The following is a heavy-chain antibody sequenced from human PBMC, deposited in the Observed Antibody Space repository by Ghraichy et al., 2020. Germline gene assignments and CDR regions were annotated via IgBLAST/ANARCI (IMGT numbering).Heavy chain of an antibody. V-gene: IGHV3-21*01. D-gene: IGHD3-22*01. CDR3: ARSDPLLLQGWGV. J-gene: IGHJ6*02. Sequence: GESQNISCAASGFTFSSYSMNWVRQAPGKGLEWVSSISSSSSYIYYADSVKGRFTISRDNAKNSLYLQMNSLRAEDTAVYYCARSDPLLLQGWGVWGQGTTVTVSS. CDR1: GFTFSSYS. CDR2: ISSSSSYI.